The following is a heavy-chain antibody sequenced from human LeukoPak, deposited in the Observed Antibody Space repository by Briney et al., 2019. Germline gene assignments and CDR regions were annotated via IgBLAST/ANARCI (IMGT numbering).Heavy chain of an antibody. CDR2: IYYSGST. CDR3: AKVLYDSSGYYLDY. V-gene: IGHV4-59*01. CDR1: GGSISSYY. Sequence: SETLSLTCTDSGGSISSYYWSWIRQPPGKGLEWIGYIYYSGSTNYNPSLKSRVTISVDTSKNQFSLKLSSVTAADTAVYYCAKVLYDSSGYYLDYWGQGTLVTVSS. J-gene: IGHJ4*02. D-gene: IGHD3-22*01.